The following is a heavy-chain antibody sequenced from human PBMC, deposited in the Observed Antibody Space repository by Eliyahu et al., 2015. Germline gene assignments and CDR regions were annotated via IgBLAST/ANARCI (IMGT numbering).Heavy chain of an antibody. J-gene: IGHJ4*02. CDR3: AREGGSPHYYIDY. CDR1: SSNSAA. D-gene: IGHD3-16*01. CDR2: TYYRSKWCT. V-gene: IGHV6-1*01. Sequence: SSNSAAWNWIRQSPSRGLEWLGRTYYRSKWCTDYAVSVKSRITINPDTSKNHFSLQLNSVTPEDTAVYYCAREGGSPHYYIDYWGQGILVTVSS.